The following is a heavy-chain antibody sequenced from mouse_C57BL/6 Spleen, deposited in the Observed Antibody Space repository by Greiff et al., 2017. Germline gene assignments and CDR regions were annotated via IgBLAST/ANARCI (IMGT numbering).Heavy chain of an antibody. V-gene: IGHV1-54*01. CDR1: GYAFTNYL. CDR3: ARSKGGAMDY. J-gene: IGHJ4*01. CDR2: INPGSGGT. Sequence: VKLQQSGAELVRPGTSVKVSCKASGYAFTNYLIEWVKQRPGQGLEWIGVINPGSGGTNYNEKFKGKATLTADKSSSTAYMQLRSLTSEDSAVYFCARSKGGAMDYWGQGTSVTVSS.